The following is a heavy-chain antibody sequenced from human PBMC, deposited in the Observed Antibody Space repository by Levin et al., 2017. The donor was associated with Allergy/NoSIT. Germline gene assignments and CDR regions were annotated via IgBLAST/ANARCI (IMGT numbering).Heavy chain of an antibody. Sequence: KISCKASGGTFSSYAISWVRQAPGQGLEWMGGIIPIFGTANYAQKFQGRVTITADKSTSTAYMELSSLRSEDTAVYYCARFRYNWNPIFDYWGQGTLVTVSS. D-gene: IGHD1-20*01. J-gene: IGHJ4*02. CDR2: IIPIFGTA. CDR1: GGTFSSYA. CDR3: ARFRYNWNPIFDY. V-gene: IGHV1-69*06.